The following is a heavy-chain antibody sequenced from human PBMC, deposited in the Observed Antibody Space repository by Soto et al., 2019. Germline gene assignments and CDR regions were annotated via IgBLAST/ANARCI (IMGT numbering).Heavy chain of an antibody. J-gene: IGHJ3*01. CDR1: GLTVSSNY. Sequence: GGSLRLCYAASGLTVSSNYWNWVRQAPGKGLEWVSVISGSGGSTYYADSVKGRFTIFRDNSKNTLYLQMNSLRAEDTAVYYCAFFSHCCSCYLDAFYFCGQGSMVTVSS. CDR3: AFFSHCCSCYLDAFYF. D-gene: IGHD2-15*01. V-gene: IGHV3-23*01. CDR2: ISGSGGST.